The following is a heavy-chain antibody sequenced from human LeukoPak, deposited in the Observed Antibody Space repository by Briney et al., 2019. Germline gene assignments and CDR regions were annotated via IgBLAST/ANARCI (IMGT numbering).Heavy chain of an antibody. D-gene: IGHD6-13*01. CDR1: GFTFSSYW. CDR2: IKQDGREK. CDR3: ARATSYSSSWYDEGYYFDY. J-gene: IGHJ4*02. Sequence: PGGSLRLSCAASGFTFSSYWMSWVRQAPGKGLEWVANIKQDGREKYYVDSVTGRFTISRDNAKNSLYLQMNSLRAEDTAVYYCARATSYSSSWYDEGYYFDYWGQGTLVTVSS. V-gene: IGHV3-7*01.